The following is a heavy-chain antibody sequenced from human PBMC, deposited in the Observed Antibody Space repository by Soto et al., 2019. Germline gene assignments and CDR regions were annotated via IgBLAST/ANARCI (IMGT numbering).Heavy chain of an antibody. CDR1: GFTFSSYG. CDR3: AKDLGGSYYVYYYYGMDV. CDR2: ISYDGSNK. Sequence: VQLVESGGGVVQPGRSLRLSCAASGFTFSSYGMHWVRQAPGKGLEWVAVISYDGSNKYYADSVKGRFTISRDNSKNTLYLQMNSLRAEDTAVYYCAKDLGGSYYVYYYYGMDVWGQGTTVTVSS. D-gene: IGHD1-26*01. J-gene: IGHJ6*02. V-gene: IGHV3-30*18.